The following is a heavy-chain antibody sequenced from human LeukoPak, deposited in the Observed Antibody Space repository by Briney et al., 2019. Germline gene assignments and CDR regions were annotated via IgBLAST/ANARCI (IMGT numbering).Heavy chain of an antibody. CDR2: ISSSGGTI. V-gene: IGHV3-48*03. D-gene: IGHD6-6*01. J-gene: IGHJ4*02. Sequence: GRSLRLSCAASGFTFSSYAMHWVRQAPGKGLEWVSYISSSGGTIYYADSVRGRFTISRDNAKSSMYLQMNSLRAEDTAVYYCARSSVDNWGQGTLVTVSS. CDR1: GFTFSSYA. CDR3: ARSSVDN.